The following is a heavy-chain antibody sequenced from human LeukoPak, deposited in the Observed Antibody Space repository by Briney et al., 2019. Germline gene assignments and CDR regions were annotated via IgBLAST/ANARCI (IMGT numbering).Heavy chain of an antibody. V-gene: IGHV1-2*02. CDR1: GYTFTGYY. CDR2: INPNSGGT. J-gene: IGHJ4*02. D-gene: IGHD3-22*01. CDR3: ARATGVYYYYFDY. Sequence: ASVSVSCTASGYTFTGYYMHWVRQAPGQGLEWMGWINPNSGGTNYAQKFQGRVTMTRDTSISTAYMELGRLRSDDTAVYYCARATGVYYYYFDYWGQGTLVTVSS.